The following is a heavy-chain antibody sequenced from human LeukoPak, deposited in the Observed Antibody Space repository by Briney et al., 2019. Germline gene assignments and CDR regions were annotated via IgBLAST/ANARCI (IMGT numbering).Heavy chain of an antibody. CDR2: IYYSGST. CDR1: GGSISSYY. V-gene: IGHV4-39*07. D-gene: IGHD2-2*01. CDR3: ASHIVVARAFNY. Sequence: SETLSLTCTVSGGSISSYYWGWIRQPPGKGLEWIGSIYYSGSTYYNPSLKSRVTISVNTSKNQFSLKLSSVTAADTAVYYCASHIVVARAFNYWGQGTLVTVSS. J-gene: IGHJ4*02.